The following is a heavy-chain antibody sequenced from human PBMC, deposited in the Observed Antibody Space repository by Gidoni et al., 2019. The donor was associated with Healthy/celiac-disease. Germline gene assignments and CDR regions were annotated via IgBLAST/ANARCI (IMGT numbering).Heavy chain of an antibody. J-gene: IGHJ4*02. V-gene: IGHV4-34*01. CDR3: ARGGMGYARTLDY. Sequence: QVQLQQWGAGLLKPSETLSLTCAVYGGSFSGYYWSWIRQPPGKGLEWIGEINHSGSTNYNPSLKSRVTISVDTSKNQFSLKLSSVTAADTAVYYCARGGMGYARTLDYWGQGTLVTVSS. CDR2: INHSGST. D-gene: IGHD1-1*01. CDR1: GGSFSGYY.